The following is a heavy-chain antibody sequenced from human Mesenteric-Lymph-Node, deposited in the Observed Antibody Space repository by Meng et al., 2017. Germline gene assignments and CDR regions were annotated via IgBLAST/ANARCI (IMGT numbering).Heavy chain of an antibody. V-gene: IGHV3-21*01. CDR1: GFTFSSYS. Sequence: ETLSLTCAASGFTFSSYSMNWVRQAPGKGLEWVSSISSSSSYIYYADSVKGRFTISRDNAKNSLYLQMNSLRAEDTAVYYCARGGSYYYYYYGMDVWGQGTTVTVSS. CDR3: ARGGSYYYYYYGMDV. D-gene: IGHD3-10*01. CDR2: ISSSSSYI. J-gene: IGHJ6*02.